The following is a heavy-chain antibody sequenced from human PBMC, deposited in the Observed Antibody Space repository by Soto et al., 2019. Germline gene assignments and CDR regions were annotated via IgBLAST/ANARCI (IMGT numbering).Heavy chain of an antibody. D-gene: IGHD3-3*01. CDR2: ISAYNGNT. CDR3: ARGPPYYDFWSGYFY. Sequence: GASVKVSCKASGYTFTSYGISWVRQAPGQGLEWMGWISAYNGNTNYAQKLQGRVTMTTDTSTSTAYMELRSLRSDDTAVYYCARGPPYYDFWSGYFYWGQGTLVTVSS. CDR1: GYTFTSYG. V-gene: IGHV1-18*01. J-gene: IGHJ4*02.